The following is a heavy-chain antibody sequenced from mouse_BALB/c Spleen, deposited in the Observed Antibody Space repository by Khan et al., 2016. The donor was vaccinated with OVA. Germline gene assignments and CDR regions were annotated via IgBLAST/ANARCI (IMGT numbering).Heavy chain of an antibody. CDR3: ANHGSSSAWFAF. D-gene: IGHD1-1*01. CDR2: INPSTGYT. J-gene: IGHJ3*01. V-gene: IGHV1-7*01. CDR1: GYTFTSYW. Sequence: QSGAELAKPGASVKMSCKASGYTFTSYWMHWVKQRPGQGLEWIGYINPSTGYTEYNQKFKDKATLTADKSSSTAYMQLSSLTSEDSAVYYCANHGSSSAWFAFWGQGTLVTVSA.